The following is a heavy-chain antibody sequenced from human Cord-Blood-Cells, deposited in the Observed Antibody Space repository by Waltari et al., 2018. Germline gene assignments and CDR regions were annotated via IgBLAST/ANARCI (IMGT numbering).Heavy chain of an antibody. CDR3: ARDYYDSSGYAYYYYYYGMDV. D-gene: IGHD3-22*01. Sequence: EVQLVESGGGLVQPGGSLRLSCAASGFTFSSYSMNWVRQAPGKGLEWVSYISSSISTIYYADSVKGRFTISRDNAKNSLYLQMNSLRDEDTAVYYCARDYYDSSGYAYYYYYYGMDVWGQGTTVTVSS. CDR2: ISSSISTI. V-gene: IGHV3-48*02. J-gene: IGHJ6*02. CDR1: GFTFSSYS.